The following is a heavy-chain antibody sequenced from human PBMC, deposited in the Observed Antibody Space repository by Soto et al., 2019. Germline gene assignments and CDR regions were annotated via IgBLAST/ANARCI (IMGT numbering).Heavy chain of an antibody. Sequence: EVQLVESGGGLVKPGGSLRLSCVVTGTSINNGWMNWVRQAPGKGLEWVGRIKRNVDGGTTDYAAPVQGRITISKDDLRNPLYLQMNNLKTEDTAVYYCTTDRHGAYDSWGQGTLVTVST. CDR1: GTSINNGW. J-gene: IGHJ5*01. V-gene: IGHV3-15*01. CDR3: TTDRHGAYDS. D-gene: IGHD2-8*01. CDR2: IKRNVDGGTT.